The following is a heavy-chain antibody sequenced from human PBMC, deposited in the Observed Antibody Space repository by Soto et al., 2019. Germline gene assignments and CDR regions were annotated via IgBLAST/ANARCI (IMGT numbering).Heavy chain of an antibody. CDR1: AFTFSRYG. Sequence: QVQLVESGGGVVQPGRSLRLSCAASAFTFSRYGMYWVRQAPGKGLEWVAVISYDGSNKYYADSVKGRFTISRDNSKNTLYLQMNSLRAEDTAVYYCAKGGGYCSDGSCLFDYWGQGTLVTVSS. J-gene: IGHJ4*02. CDR3: AKGGGYCSDGSCLFDY. CDR2: ISYDGSNK. D-gene: IGHD2-15*01. V-gene: IGHV3-30*18.